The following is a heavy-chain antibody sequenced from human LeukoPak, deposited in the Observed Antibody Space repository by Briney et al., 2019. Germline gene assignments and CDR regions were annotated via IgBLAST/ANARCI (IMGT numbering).Heavy chain of an antibody. D-gene: IGHD2-21*01. CDR3: AKDLRFLEGFDY. J-gene: IGHJ4*02. V-gene: IGHV3-23*01. CDR2: ISGSGGST. CDR1: GFTFDDYA. Sequence: HTGGSLRLSCAASGFTFDDYAMHWVRQAPGKGLEWVSAISGSGGSTYYADSVKGRFTISRDNSKNTLYLQMNSLRAEDTAVYYCAKDLRFLEGFDYWGQGTLVTVSS.